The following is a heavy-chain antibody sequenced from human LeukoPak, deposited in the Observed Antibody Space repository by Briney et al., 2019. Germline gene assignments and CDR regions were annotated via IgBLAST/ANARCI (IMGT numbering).Heavy chain of an antibody. D-gene: IGHD2-15*01. CDR1: GFTFSSYS. CDR3: ARDPTVVAATFFDF. J-gene: IGHJ4*02. Sequence: GGSLRLSCAASGFTFSSYSMNWVRQAPGKGLEWVSSISSSISYIYYADPVKGRCTISRDNAKNSLYLQMNSLRAEDTAVYYCARDPTVVAATFFDFWRQGTLVTVSS. CDR2: ISSSISYI. V-gene: IGHV3-21*01.